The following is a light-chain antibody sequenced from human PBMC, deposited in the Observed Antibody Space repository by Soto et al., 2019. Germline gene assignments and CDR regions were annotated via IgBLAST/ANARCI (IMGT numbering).Light chain of an antibody. CDR3: SSYTTSTSVA. CDR2: AVS. CDR1: SSDVGGYNY. Sequence: QSVLTQTASVSGSPGQSITISCTGTSSDVGGYNYVSWYQQHPGKAPKLIIYAVSNRPSGVSHRFSGSKSGNTASLAISGLQAEDEAEYYCSSYTTSTSVAFGGGTQLTVL. V-gene: IGLV2-14*01. J-gene: IGLJ2*01.